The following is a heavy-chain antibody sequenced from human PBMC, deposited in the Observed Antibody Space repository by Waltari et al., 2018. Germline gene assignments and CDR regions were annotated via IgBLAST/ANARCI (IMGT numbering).Heavy chain of an antibody. Sequence: QVQLVESGGGVVQPGRSLRLSCAASEFTFSSYAMHWVRQAPGKGLGWGAVISYNGRNIYYVDSVKGRFTISRDNSKKTVYLQMNSLRGEDTAVYYCARDFCDRTYCHGMDVWGQGTTVTVSS. CDR1: EFTFSSYA. CDR3: ARDFCDRTYCHGMDV. D-gene: IGHD2-21*02. J-gene: IGHJ6*02. V-gene: IGHV3-30*04. CDR2: ISYNGRNI.